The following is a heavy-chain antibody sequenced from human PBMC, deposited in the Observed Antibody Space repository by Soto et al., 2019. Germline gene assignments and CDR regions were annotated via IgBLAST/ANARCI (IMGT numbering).Heavy chain of an antibody. D-gene: IGHD5-12*01. Sequence: SVNVSCKASGYTFTNYDINWVRQATGQGLEWMGWMNPNSGNTGYAQKFQGRVTMTRNTSISTAYMELSSLRSEDTAVYYCVSSGDGYNDAFDFWSQGTMVTVSS. CDR2: MNPNSGNT. CDR3: VSSGDGYNDAFDF. CDR1: GYTFTNYD. J-gene: IGHJ3*01. V-gene: IGHV1-8*01.